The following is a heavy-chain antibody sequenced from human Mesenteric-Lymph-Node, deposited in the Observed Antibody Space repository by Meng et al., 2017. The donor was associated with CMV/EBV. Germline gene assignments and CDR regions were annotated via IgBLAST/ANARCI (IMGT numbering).Heavy chain of an antibody. CDR3: ARVGSAVTTLNWFDP. CDR2: ISSSSSYI. J-gene: IGHJ5*02. V-gene: IGHV3-21*01. CDR1: GFTFSSYS. D-gene: IGHD4-11*01. Sequence: GESLKISCAASGFTFSSYSMNWVRQAPGKGLEWVSSISSSSSYIYYADSVKGRFTISRDNAKNSLYLQMNSLRAEDTAVYYCARVGSAVTTLNWFDPWGQGTLVTVSS.